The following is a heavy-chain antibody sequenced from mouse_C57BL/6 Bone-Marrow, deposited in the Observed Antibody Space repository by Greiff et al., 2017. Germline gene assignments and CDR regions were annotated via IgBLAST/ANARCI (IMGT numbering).Heavy chain of an antibody. D-gene: IGHD1-1*01. Sequence: VMLVESGAELARPGASVKLSCKASGYTFTSYGISWVKQRTGQGLEWIGEIYPRSGNTYYNEKFKGKATLTADKSSSTAYMELRSLTSEDSAVYFCARRYYGLFAYWGQGTLVTVSA. CDR2: IYPRSGNT. CDR1: GYTFTSYG. J-gene: IGHJ3*01. CDR3: ARRYYGLFAY. V-gene: IGHV1-81*01.